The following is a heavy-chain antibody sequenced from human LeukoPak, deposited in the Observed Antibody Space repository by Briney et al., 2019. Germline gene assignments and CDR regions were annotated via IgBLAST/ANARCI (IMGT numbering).Heavy chain of an antibody. CDR2: IYSSGST. V-gene: IGHV4-59*01. Sequence: PSETLSLTCTVSGGSISGYFWSWIRQPPGKGLEWIGYIYSSGSTNYNPSLKSRVTISVDTSKNQFSLKLSSVTAADTAVYYCARDLSAAGPSGYYYYGMDVWGQGTTVTVSS. CDR1: GGSISGYF. CDR3: ARDLSAAGPSGYYYYGMDV. J-gene: IGHJ6*02. D-gene: IGHD6-25*01.